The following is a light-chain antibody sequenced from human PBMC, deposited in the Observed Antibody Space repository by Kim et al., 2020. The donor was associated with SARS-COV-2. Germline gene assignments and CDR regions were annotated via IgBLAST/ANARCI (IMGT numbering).Light chain of an antibody. J-gene: IGKJ2*03. CDR1: QRISSNY. V-gene: IGKV3-20*01. Sequence: SPGERATLSCSANQRISSNYLAWYQHKPGQSPRLLIHDASNRATGIPDRFSGSGSGTDFTLTISRLEPEDFAVYYCHQYIRSPYSFGQGTKLEI. CDR3: HQYIRSPYS. CDR2: DAS.